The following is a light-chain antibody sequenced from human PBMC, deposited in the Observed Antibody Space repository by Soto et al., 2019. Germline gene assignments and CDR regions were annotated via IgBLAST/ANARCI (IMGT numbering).Light chain of an antibody. CDR3: QQSYSTLLFT. Sequence: DIPMTQSPSSLSASVGDRVTITCRASQSISSYLNWYQQKPGKAPKLLIYAASSLQSGVPSRFSGSGSWTDFTLTISSLQPEDFATYYCQQSYSTLLFTFGPGTKVDIK. V-gene: IGKV1-39*01. CDR2: AAS. J-gene: IGKJ3*01. CDR1: QSISSY.